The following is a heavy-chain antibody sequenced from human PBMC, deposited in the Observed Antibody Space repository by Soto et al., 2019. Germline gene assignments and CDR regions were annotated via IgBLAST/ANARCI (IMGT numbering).Heavy chain of an antibody. CDR3: ARSTSPFYFDY. Sequence: GDALKISFKGSGYTFSSYWSGWVRQMPGKGLEWMGIIYPGNSDTRYSPSFQGQVTISADKSFSTAYLQWSSLRASDTAMYYCARSTSPFYFDYWGQGTLVTVSS. J-gene: IGHJ4*02. CDR2: IYPGNSDT. CDR1: GYTFSSYW. V-gene: IGHV5-51*01.